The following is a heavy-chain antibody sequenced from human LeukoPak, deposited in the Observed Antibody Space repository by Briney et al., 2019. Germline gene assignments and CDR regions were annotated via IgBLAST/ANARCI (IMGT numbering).Heavy chain of an antibody. CDR3: ARYYYGSGSWTFDY. D-gene: IGHD3-10*01. CDR1: GVPISSNS. CDR2: IYYSGST. Sequence: PSETLSLNCTGSGVPISSNSWSWIRQPPGKGLERIGHIYYSGSTNYNPSLKSRVTISVDTSKNQFSLKLSSVSAADTAVYYCARYYYGSGSWTFDYWGQGTLVTVSA. J-gene: IGHJ4*02. V-gene: IGHV4-59*01.